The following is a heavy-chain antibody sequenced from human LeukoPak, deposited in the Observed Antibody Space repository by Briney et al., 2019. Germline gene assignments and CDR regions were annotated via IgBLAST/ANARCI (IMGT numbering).Heavy chain of an antibody. CDR2: ISSSGSTI. V-gene: IGHV3-48*03. D-gene: IGHD6-13*01. Sequence: GGSLRLSCAASGFTFSSYEMNWVRQAPGRGLEGVSYISSSGSTIYYADSVKGRFTIYRDNAKNSLYLQMNSLIAEDTAVYYCARSHSSSWYIDYWGQGTLVTVSS. CDR3: ARSHSSSWYIDY. CDR1: GFTFSSYE. J-gene: IGHJ4*02.